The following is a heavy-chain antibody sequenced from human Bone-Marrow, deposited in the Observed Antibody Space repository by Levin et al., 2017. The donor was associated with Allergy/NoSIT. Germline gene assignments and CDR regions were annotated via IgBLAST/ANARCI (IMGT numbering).Heavy chain of an antibody. CDR2: ISYSGIT. J-gene: IGHJ4*02. Sequence: SQTLSLTCTVSGGSITSNDYYWGWIRQPPGKGLEWIGTISYSGITSCNPSLKSRVTMSVDTSKNQFSLKLSSVTAADTAVYYCARDRRVVGATAVDYWGQGTLVTVSS. D-gene: IGHD1-26*01. CDR1: GGSITSNDYY. V-gene: IGHV4-39*07. CDR3: ARDRRVVGATAVDY.